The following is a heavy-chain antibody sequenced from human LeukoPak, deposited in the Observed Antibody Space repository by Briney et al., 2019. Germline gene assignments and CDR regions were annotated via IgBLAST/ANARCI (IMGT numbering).Heavy chain of an antibody. CDR2: IKEDGKKE. CDR1: GFTFSSYA. V-gene: IGHV3-7*01. D-gene: IGHD3-16*02. CDR3: ARDCNYRDTSAYYDAFDI. Sequence: GGSLRLSCAASGFTFSSYAMSWVRQAPGKGLEWVASIKEDGKKEYYVDSMEGRFTISRNNAHNSLYLQMNSLRAEDTAVYYCARDCNYRDTSAYYDAFDIWGQGTMVTVSA. J-gene: IGHJ3*02.